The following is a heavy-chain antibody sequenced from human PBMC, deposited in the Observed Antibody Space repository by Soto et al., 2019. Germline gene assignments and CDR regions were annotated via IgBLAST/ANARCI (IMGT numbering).Heavy chain of an antibody. Sequence: EASVKVSCKASGYTFTSYGISWVRQAPGQGLEWMGWISAYNGNTNYAQKLQGRVTMTTDTSTSTAYMELRSLRSDDTAVYYCAIQWNIVVVPAAPIFYYYYGMDVWGQGTTVTVSS. J-gene: IGHJ6*02. CDR3: AIQWNIVVVPAAPIFYYYYGMDV. CDR1: GYTFTSYG. CDR2: ISAYNGNT. V-gene: IGHV1-18*04. D-gene: IGHD2-2*01.